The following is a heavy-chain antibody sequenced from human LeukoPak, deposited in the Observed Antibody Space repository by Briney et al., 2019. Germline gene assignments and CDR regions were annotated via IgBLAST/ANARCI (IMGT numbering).Heavy chain of an antibody. Sequence: GGSLRLSCAASGFTFSSYAMSWVRQAPGKGLEWVSAISGSGGSTYYADSVMGRFTISRDNSKNTLYLQMNSLRAEDTAVYYCAKDWTDYDFWSGYLVPYFDYWGQGTLVTVSS. J-gene: IGHJ4*02. D-gene: IGHD3-3*01. V-gene: IGHV3-23*01. CDR3: AKDWTDYDFWSGYLVPYFDY. CDR2: ISGSGGST. CDR1: GFTFSSYA.